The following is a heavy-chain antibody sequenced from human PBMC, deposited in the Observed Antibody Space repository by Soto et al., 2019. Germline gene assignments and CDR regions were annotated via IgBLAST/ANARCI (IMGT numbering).Heavy chain of an antibody. CDR2: IGTAGDT. D-gene: IGHD5-18*01. Sequence: GGSLRLCCAASGFTFSSYDMHWVRQATGKGLEWVSAIGTAGDTYYPGSVKGRFTISRENAKNSLYLQMNGLRAGDTAVYYCARGVGYGYVDYFDCLGQGTLVTVSS. CDR1: GFTFSSYD. V-gene: IGHV3-13*01. J-gene: IGHJ4*02. CDR3: ARGVGYGYVDYFDC.